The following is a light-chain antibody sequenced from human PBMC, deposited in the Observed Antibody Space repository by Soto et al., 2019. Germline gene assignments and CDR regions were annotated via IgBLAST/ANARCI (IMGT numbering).Light chain of an antibody. J-gene: IGKJ1*01. Sequence: DIVMTQSPDSLAVSLGERASINCKSSQSVLYSSNNKNNLAWYQQKPGQPPKLLIFWASTRDSGVPDRFSGSGSGTDFTLTISGLQAEDVAVYYCQKYYSAPETFGQGTRVEIK. CDR1: QSVLYSSNNKNN. CDR2: WAS. V-gene: IGKV4-1*01. CDR3: QKYYSAPET.